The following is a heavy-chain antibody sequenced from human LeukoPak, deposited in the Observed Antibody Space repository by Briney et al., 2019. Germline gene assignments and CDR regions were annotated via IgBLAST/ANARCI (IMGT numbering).Heavy chain of an antibody. Sequence: GGSLRLSCEASGFSFPYGMSWVRQAPGKGLEWVSGITNSGENTYYADSVKGRFTISRDNSKNTLFLEMNSLRVEDTAVYYCPNPVPEQWLTFDYGGRETRFTVSS. CDR1: GFSFPYG. V-gene: IGHV3-23*01. CDR3: PNPVPEQWLTFDY. CDR2: ITNSGENT. D-gene: IGHD6-19*01. J-gene: IGHJ4*02.